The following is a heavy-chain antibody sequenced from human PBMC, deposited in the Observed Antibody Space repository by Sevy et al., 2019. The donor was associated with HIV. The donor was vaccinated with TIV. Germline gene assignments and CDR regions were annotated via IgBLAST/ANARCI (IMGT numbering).Heavy chain of an antibody. Sequence: GGSLRLSCAASGFTFSNAWMSWVRQAPGKGLEWVGRIKSKTDGGTTDYAAPVKGRFTISRDHSKNTLYLQMNSLKTEDTALYYCTTTTQNSGSYYTLGGEYYSYGMDVWGQGTTVTVSS. D-gene: IGHD3-10*01. CDR1: GFTFSNAW. CDR2: IKSKTDGGTT. J-gene: IGHJ6*02. V-gene: IGHV3-15*01. CDR3: TTTTQNSGSYYTLGGEYYSYGMDV.